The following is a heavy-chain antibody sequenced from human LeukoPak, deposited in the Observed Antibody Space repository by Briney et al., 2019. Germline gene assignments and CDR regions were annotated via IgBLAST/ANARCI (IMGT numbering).Heavy chain of an antibody. CDR3: AKDSPGYEVNPHFDY. CDR2: ICYDGSNK. V-gene: IGHV3-33*06. J-gene: IGHJ4*02. D-gene: IGHD5-12*01. Sequence: GRSLRLSCAASGFTFSSYVMHWVRQAPGKGLEWVAVICYDGSNKYYADTVKGRFTISRDNSKNTLYLQMNSLRAEDTAVYYCAKDSPGYEVNPHFDYWGQGTLVTVSS. CDR1: GFTFSSYV.